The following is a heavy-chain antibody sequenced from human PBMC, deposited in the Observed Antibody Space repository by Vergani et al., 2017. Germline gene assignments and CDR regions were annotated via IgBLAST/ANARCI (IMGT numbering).Heavy chain of an antibody. D-gene: IGHD3-3*01. CDR2: IYYSGST. V-gene: IGHV4-39*01. CDR3: ARQVFWSGYFHPDAFDI. Sequence: QVQLQESGPGPVKPSETLSLTCTVPGGSISSSTYYWGWIRQPPGKGLEWIGSIYYSGSTYYNPSLKSRVTISVHTSKNQFSLKLSSVTAADTAVYYCARQVFWSGYFHPDAFDIWGQGTMVTVSS. CDR1: GGSISSSTYY. J-gene: IGHJ3*02.